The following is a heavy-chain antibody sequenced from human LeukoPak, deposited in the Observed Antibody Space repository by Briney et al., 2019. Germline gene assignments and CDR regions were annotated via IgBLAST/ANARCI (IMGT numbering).Heavy chain of an antibody. CDR3: ARSTVSSWTMFDY. V-gene: IGHV4-31*03. CDR1: GGSISSSSYY. D-gene: IGHD3-10*01. J-gene: IGHJ4*02. Sequence: SETLSLTCTVSGGSISSSSYYWSWIRQHPGKGLEWIGYIYDSGSTYYNPSLKSRVTISVDTSQNQFSLKLSSVTAADTAVYYCARSTVSSWTMFDYWGQGTLVTVSS. CDR2: IYDSGST.